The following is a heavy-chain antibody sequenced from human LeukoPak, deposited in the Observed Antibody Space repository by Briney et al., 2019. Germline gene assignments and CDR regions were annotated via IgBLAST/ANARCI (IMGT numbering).Heavy chain of an antibody. CDR2: IYYSGST. V-gene: IGHV4-31*03. Sequence: SETLSLTCTVSGGSISSGGYYWSWIRQHPGKGLEWTGYIYYSGSTYYNPSLKSRVTISVDTSKNQFSLKLSSVTAADTAVYYCARIDSYGYGQGRYFDYWGQGTLVTVSS. D-gene: IGHD5-18*01. J-gene: IGHJ4*02. CDR3: ARIDSYGYGQGRYFDY. CDR1: GGSISSGGYY.